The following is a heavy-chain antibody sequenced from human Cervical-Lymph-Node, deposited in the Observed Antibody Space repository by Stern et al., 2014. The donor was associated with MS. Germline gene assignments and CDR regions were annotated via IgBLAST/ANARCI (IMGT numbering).Heavy chain of an antibody. J-gene: IGHJ6*02. V-gene: IGHV3-30*09. CDR2: ISHDGSNK. CDR1: GSTFSKSA. Sequence: QVQLVESGGGVVPPGRSLRLSCADSGSTFSKSAMHWVRQAPGKGLEWVAVISHDGSNKQYGDSVKGRLAISRDNSRNTLSLEIYSLRAEDTADYYCVRTESFYYYDGMDVWGHGTTVIVSS. CDR3: VRTESFYYYDGMDV.